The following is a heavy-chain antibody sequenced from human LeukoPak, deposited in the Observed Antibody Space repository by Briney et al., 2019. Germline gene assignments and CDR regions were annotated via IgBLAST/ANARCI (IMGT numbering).Heavy chain of an antibody. D-gene: IGHD3-22*01. Sequence: GGSLRLSCAASGFIFSRYGMHWVRQAPGKGLEWVAVISHDGGDKYYADSVKGRFTISRDNSKSTLYLQMNSLRAEDTAVYYCSGYNWFDPWGQGTLVTVSS. J-gene: IGHJ5*02. CDR2: ISHDGGDK. CDR1: GFIFSRYG. CDR3: SGYNWFDP. V-gene: IGHV3-30*03.